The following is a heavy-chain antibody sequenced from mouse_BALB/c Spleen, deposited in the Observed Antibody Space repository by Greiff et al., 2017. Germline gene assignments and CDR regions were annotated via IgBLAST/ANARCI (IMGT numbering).Heavy chain of an antibody. CDR3: ARWGGYRLFDY. D-gene: IGHD2-2*01. CDR1: GFTFSSFG. CDR2: ISSGSSTI. Sequence: EVQRVESGGGLVQPGGSRKLSCAASGFTFSSFGMHWVRQAPEKGLEWVAYISSGSSTIYYADTVKGRFTISRDNPKNTLFLQMTSLRSEDTAMYYCARWGGYRLFDYWGQGTTLTVSS. J-gene: IGHJ2*01. V-gene: IGHV5-17*02.